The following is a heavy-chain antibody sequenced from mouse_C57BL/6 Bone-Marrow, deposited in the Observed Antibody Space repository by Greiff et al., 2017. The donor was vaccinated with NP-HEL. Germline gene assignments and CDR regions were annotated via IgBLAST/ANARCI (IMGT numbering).Heavy chain of an antibody. J-gene: IGHJ2*01. D-gene: IGHD2-4*01. CDR2: IDPSDSYT. CDR3: AVDYYFDY. Sequence: QVQLQQPGAELVMPGASVKLSCKASGYTFTSYWMHWVKQRPGQGLEWIGEIDPSDSYTNYNQTFKGKSTLTVDKSSSTAYMQLSSLTSEDSAVYYCAVDYYFDYWGQGTTLTVSS. V-gene: IGHV1-69*01. CDR1: GYTFTSYW.